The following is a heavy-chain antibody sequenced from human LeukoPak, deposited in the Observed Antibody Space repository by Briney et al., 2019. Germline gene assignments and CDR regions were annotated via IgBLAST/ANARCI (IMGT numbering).Heavy chain of an antibody. CDR2: VYYSGST. CDR1: SGSIGSSSNY. Sequence: PSETLSLTCTVSSGSIGSSSNYWGWIRQAPGKGLEWIGNVYYSGSTFYNPSLKSRVTISVDTSKNQFSLKLRSVTAADTAIHYCARASFNVVLGNWFDPWGQGTLVTVSS. J-gene: IGHJ5*02. CDR3: ARASFNVVLGNWFDP. V-gene: IGHV4-39*01. D-gene: IGHD2-8*01.